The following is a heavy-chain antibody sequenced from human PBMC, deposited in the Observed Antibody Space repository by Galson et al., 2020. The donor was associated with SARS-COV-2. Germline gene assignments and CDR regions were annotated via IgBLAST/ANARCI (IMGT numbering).Heavy chain of an antibody. D-gene: IGHD6-6*01. J-gene: IGHJ6*02. V-gene: IGHV4-34*01. Sequence: ETSETLSLTCAVYGGSFSGYYWSWIRQPPGKGLEWIGEINHSGSTNYNPSLKSRVTISVDTSKNQFSLKLRSVTAADTAVYYCARCSSSPSGMDVWGQGTTVTVSS. CDR3: ARCSSSPSGMDV. CDR1: GGSFSGYY. CDR2: INHSGST.